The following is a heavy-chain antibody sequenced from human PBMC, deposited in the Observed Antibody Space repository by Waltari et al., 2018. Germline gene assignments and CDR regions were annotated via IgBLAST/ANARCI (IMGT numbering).Heavy chain of an antibody. CDR3: ARGPTYDYDSSGFAYFDY. V-gene: IGHV4-39*07. CDR2: IYYSGST. J-gene: IGHJ4*02. CDR1: GGSISSSSYY. D-gene: IGHD3-22*01. Sequence: QLQLQESGPGLVKPSETLSLTCTVSGGSISSSSYYRGWIRQPPGKGLEWIGSIYYSGSTYYNPSLKSRVTIAVVTSKKQFSLKLSSVTAADTAVYYCARGPTYDYDSSGFAYFDYWGQGTLVTVSS.